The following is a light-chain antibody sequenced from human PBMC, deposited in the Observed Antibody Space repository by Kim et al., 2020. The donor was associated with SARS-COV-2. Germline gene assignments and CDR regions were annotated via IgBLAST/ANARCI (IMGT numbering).Light chain of an antibody. Sequence: ALGQTVRITCQGDSLRSYYATWYQQKPGQALILVIYGKNNRPSGIPDRFSGSSSGNTASLTITGTQAGDEADYYCNSRDSNDNVVFGGGTQLTVL. V-gene: IGLV3-19*01. J-gene: IGLJ2*01. CDR2: GKN. CDR1: SLRSYY. CDR3: NSRDSNDNVV.